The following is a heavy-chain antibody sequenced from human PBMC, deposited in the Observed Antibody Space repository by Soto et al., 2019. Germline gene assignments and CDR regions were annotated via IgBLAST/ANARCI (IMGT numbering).Heavy chain of an antibody. D-gene: IGHD1-1*01. Sequence: SLSLSCAAAGFTFDDYARHWVRQAPGKGMEWASGISWDSGSIGYADSVKGRFTISRDNAKNSLYLQMNSLRAEDTAVYFCAREGSYWNDVGPDWGQGTLVTVSS. CDR2: ISWDSGSI. V-gene: IGHV3-9*01. CDR1: GFTFDDYA. CDR3: AREGSYWNDVGPD. J-gene: IGHJ4*02.